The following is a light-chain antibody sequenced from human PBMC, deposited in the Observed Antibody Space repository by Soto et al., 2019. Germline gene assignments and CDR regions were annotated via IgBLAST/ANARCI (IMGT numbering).Light chain of an antibody. CDR2: DVS. Sequence: QSALTQPASVSGSPGQSITISCTGTSSDVGAYNYVSWYQQHPGKAPKLLIYDVSNRPSGVSNRFSGSKSGNTASLTISGLQAEEEADYYCGSYTTSTNFVFGTGTKLTVL. CDR1: SSDVGAYNY. J-gene: IGLJ1*01. V-gene: IGLV2-14*03. CDR3: GSYTTSTNFV.